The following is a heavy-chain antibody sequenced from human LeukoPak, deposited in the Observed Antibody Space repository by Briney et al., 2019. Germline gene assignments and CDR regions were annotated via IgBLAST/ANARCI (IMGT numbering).Heavy chain of an antibody. Sequence: SETLSITCAVYGGSFSGYYWSRIRQPPGKGLEWIGEINHSGSTNYNPSLKSRVTISVDTSKNQFSLKLSSVTAADTAVYYCARGGIAAALRTFYYFDYWGQGTLVTVSS. V-gene: IGHV4-34*01. J-gene: IGHJ4*02. CDR2: INHSGST. CDR3: ARGGIAAALRTFYYFDY. D-gene: IGHD6-13*01. CDR1: GGSFSGYY.